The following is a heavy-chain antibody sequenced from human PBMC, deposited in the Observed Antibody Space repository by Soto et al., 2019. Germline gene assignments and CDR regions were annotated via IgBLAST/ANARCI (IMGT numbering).Heavy chain of an antibody. CDR2: IYHSGST. CDR3: ARENFWSGNLDWFDP. CDR1: GGSISSGGYS. J-gene: IGHJ5*02. D-gene: IGHD3-3*01. V-gene: IGHV4-30-2*01. Sequence: QLQLRESGSGLVKPSQTLSLTCAVSGGSISSGGYSWSWIRQPPGKGLEWIGFIYHSGSTYYSPSLKFRVTISLDRSMNQFSLKLSLVTAADTAVYYCARENFWSGNLDWFDPWGHGILVTVSS.